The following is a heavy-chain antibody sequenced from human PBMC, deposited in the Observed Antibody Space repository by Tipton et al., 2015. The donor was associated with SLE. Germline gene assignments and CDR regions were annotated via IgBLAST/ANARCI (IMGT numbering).Heavy chain of an antibody. CDR1: GGSISSGGYY. CDR3: ARGRRYYQGDAFDI. CDR2: IYYSGST. V-gene: IGHV4-31*03. Sequence: TLSLTCTVSGGSISSGGYYWSWIRQHPGKGLEWIGYIYYSGSTYYKPSLKSRVTISVDTSKNQFSLKLSSVTAADTAVYYCARGRRYYQGDAFDIWGQGTMVTVSS. J-gene: IGHJ3*02. D-gene: IGHD2-8*01.